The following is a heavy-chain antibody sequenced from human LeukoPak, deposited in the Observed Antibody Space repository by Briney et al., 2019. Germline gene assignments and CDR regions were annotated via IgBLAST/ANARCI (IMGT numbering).Heavy chain of an antibody. V-gene: IGHV4-30-4*08. CDR1: GGSISSGDYY. Sequence: SETLSLTCTVSGGSISSGDYYWSWIRQPPGKGLEWIGYIYYSGSTYYNPSLKSRVTISVDTSKNQFSLKLSSVTAADTAVYYCARPCSSSWPDAFDIWGQGTMVTVSS. J-gene: IGHJ3*02. CDR2: IYYSGST. D-gene: IGHD6-13*01. CDR3: ARPCSSSWPDAFDI.